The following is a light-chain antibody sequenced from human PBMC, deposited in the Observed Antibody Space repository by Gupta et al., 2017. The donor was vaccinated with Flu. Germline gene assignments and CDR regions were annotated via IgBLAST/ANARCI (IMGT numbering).Light chain of an antibody. V-gene: IGLV2-14*03. CDR3: SSYTGSTTI. CDR1: SSDVGDFDY. J-gene: IGLJ2*01. CDR2: DVT. Sequence: QSALTQPASVSGSPGQSITISCTATSSDVGDFDYVSWYQQHPGKAPELMIYDVTYRPSGVSNRFSASKSDNTASLTISGLQPEDEADYFCSSYTGSTTIFGGGTKLTGL.